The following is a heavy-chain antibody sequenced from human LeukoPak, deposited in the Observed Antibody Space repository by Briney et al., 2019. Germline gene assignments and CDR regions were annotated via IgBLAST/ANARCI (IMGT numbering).Heavy chain of an antibody. Sequence: ASVKVSCKASGYTFTGYYMHWVRQAPGQGLEWMGWINPNSGGTNYAQKFQGRVTMTRDTSISTAYMELSRLRSDDTAVYYCAREGRDGYNFYWYFDLWGRGTLVTVSS. CDR1: GYTFTGYY. V-gene: IGHV1-2*02. CDR2: INPNSGGT. CDR3: AREGRDGYNFYWYFDL. J-gene: IGHJ2*01. D-gene: IGHD5-24*01.